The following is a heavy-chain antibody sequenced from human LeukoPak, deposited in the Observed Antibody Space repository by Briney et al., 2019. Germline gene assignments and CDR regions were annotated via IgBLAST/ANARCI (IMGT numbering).Heavy chain of an antibody. D-gene: IGHD3-3*01. CDR2: ISYSGRT. CDR3: ARCFWSGHSYYFDY. CDR1: GGSISSSTYY. Sequence: SQTLSLTCTVSGGSISSSTYYWSWTRQPPGKGLEWIDYISYSGRTNYNPSLKSRVTISVDTSKNQFSLKLSSVTAADTAVYYCARCFWSGHSYYFDYWGQGTLVTVSS. V-gene: IGHV4-61*01. J-gene: IGHJ4*02.